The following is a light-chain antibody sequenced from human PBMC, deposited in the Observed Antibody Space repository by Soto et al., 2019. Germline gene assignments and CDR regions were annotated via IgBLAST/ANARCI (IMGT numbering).Light chain of an antibody. CDR3: QQYGSSPWT. V-gene: IGKV3-20*01. CDR2: DTS. J-gene: IGKJ1*01. CDR1: QSVGSF. Sequence: EIVLTQSPGTLSLSPGERATLSCRASQSVGSFFAWYQQKPGQAPRLLLYDTSIRATGIPARFRGSGSGTNLTLTISRLEPEDFASYYCQQYGSSPWTFGQGTKGDIK.